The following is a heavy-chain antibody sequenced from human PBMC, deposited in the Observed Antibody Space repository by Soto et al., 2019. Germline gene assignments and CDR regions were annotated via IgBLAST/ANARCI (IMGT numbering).Heavy chain of an antibody. D-gene: IGHD5-12*01. Sequence: QVQLVQSGAEVKKPGSSVKVSCKASGGTFSSYAISWVRQAPGQGLEWMGGIIPIFGTANYAQKFQGRVTITADESTSTAYMELSSLRSEDTAVYYCARDQSSDGYNIGDYYGMDVWGQGTTVTVSS. V-gene: IGHV1-69*01. J-gene: IGHJ6*02. CDR3: ARDQSSDGYNIGDYYGMDV. CDR1: GGTFSSYA. CDR2: IIPIFGTA.